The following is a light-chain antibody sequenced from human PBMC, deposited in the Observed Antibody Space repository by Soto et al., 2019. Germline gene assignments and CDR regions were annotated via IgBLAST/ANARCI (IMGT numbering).Light chain of an antibody. CDR1: SSDVGAYNY. CDR2: DVT. Sequence: QSALTQPASVSGSPGQSITISCTGTSSDVGAYNYVSWYQQHPGKAPKLMIYDVTNRPSGVSNRFSGSKSGNTASLTISGLQAEDEADYYCSSYTRSNTRVFGGGTQLTVL. V-gene: IGLV2-14*01. CDR3: SSYTRSNTRV. J-gene: IGLJ2*01.